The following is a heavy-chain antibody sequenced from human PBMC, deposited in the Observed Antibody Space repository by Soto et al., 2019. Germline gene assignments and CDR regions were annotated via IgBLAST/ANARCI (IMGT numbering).Heavy chain of an antibody. CDR1: GGSFSGYY. D-gene: IGHD1-26*01. Sequence: SETLSLTCAVYGGSFSGYYWSWIRQPPGKGLEWIGEINHSGSTNYNPSLKSRVTISVDTSKNQFSLKLSSVTAADTAVYYCARGGRRAAFRLNWFDPWGQGTTVTVSS. CDR3: ARGGRRAAFRLNWFDP. CDR2: INHSGST. J-gene: IGHJ5*02. V-gene: IGHV4-34*01.